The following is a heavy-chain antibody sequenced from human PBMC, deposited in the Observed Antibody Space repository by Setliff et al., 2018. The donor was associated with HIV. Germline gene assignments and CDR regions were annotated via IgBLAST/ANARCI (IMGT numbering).Heavy chain of an antibody. CDR2: IYTSGST. Sequence: SETLSLTCTVSGGSISSASYYWSWIRQPAGKGLEWIGRIYTSGSTNYNPSLKSRVTISVDTSKDQFSLKLNSVTAADTAVYYCARAISPQYYGNSGYYLAWGQGTLVTVSS. V-gene: IGHV4-61*02. CDR3: ARAISPQYYGNSGYYLA. D-gene: IGHD3-22*01. J-gene: IGHJ5*02. CDR1: GGSISSASYY.